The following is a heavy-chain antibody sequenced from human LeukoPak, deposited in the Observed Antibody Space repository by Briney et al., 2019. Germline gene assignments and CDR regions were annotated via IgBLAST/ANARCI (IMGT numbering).Heavy chain of an antibody. CDR3: ARTYYSNYVHYFDY. D-gene: IGHD4-11*01. CDR2: ISYDGSNK. CDR1: GFPFSSYA. V-gene: IGHV3-30-3*01. J-gene: IGHJ4*02. Sequence: GSLRPSFAASGFPFSSYAMHRVRPAPGKGLEGVAVISYDGSNKYYVDSVKGRFTISRDNSKNTLYLQMNSLRAEDTAVYYCARTYYSNYVHYFDYWGRGTLVTVSS.